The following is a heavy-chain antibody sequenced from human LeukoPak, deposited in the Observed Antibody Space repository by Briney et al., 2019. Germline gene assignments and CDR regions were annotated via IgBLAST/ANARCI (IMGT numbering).Heavy chain of an antibody. V-gene: IGHV1-2*02. D-gene: IGHD3-9*01. J-gene: IGHJ4*02. CDR3: ARGGLRYFDWSHFDY. Sequence: GASVKVSCKASGYTFTGYYMHWVRQAPGQGLEWMGWINPNSGGTNYAQKFQGRVTMTRDTSISTAYMELSRLRSDDTAVYYCARGGLRYFDWSHFDYWGQGTLVTVSS. CDR1: GYTFTGYY. CDR2: INPNSGGT.